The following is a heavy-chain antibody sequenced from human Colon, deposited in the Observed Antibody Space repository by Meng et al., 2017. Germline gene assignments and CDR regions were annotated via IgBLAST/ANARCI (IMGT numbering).Heavy chain of an antibody. CDR1: GFTFSSNG. D-gene: IGHD7-27*01. J-gene: IGHJ4*01. V-gene: IGHV3-33*01. CDR3: ARWGPSKTIDY. CDR2: IWYDGSNK. Sequence: GESLKIPCEASGFTFSSNGIHWVRQAPGKGLVWVAVIWYDGSNKYYTDSVKGRFTISRDNSKNTVYLQMNSLRDEDTAVYYCARWGPSKTIDYWGQGTLVTVSS.